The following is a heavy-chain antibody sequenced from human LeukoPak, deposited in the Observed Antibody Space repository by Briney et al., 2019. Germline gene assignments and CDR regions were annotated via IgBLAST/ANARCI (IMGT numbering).Heavy chain of an antibody. CDR1: GGSISSGSYY. Sequence: PSETLSLTCTVSGGSISSGSYYWSWIRQPAGKGLEWIGRIYTSGSTNYNPSLKSRVTISVDTSKNQFSLKLSSVTAADTAVYYCARSPPQAVAGIESDYWGQGILVTVSS. J-gene: IGHJ4*02. CDR2: IYTSGST. V-gene: IGHV4-61*02. D-gene: IGHD6-19*01. CDR3: ARSPPQAVAGIESDY.